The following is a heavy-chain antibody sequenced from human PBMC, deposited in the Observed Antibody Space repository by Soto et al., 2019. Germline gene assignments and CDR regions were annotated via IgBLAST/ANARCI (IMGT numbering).Heavy chain of an antibody. CDR1: GYTFTGYY. D-gene: IGHD6-6*01. CDR3: ARGCIAACPYNWFDP. CDR2: INPNSGGT. Sequence: ASVKVSCKASGYTFTGYYMHWVRQAPGQGLEWMGWINPNSGGTNYAQKFQGWVTMTRDTSISTAYMELSRLRSDDTAVYYCARGCIAACPYNWFDPWGQGTLVTVSS. V-gene: IGHV1-2*04. J-gene: IGHJ5*02.